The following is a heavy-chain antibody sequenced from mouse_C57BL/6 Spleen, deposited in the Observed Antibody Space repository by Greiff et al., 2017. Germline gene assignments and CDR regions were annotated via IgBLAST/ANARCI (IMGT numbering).Heavy chain of an antibody. CDR3: ASNGYYEYYAMDY. CDR1: GYTFTSYW. CDR2: IHPNSGST. V-gene: IGHV1-64*01. D-gene: IGHD2-3*01. J-gene: IGHJ4*01. Sequence: VQLQQPGAELVKPGASVKLSCKASGYTFTSYWMDWVKQRPGQGLEWIGMIHPNSGSTNYNEKFKSKATLTVDKSSSTAYMQLSSLTSEDSAVYYCASNGYYEYYAMDYWGQGTSVTVSS.